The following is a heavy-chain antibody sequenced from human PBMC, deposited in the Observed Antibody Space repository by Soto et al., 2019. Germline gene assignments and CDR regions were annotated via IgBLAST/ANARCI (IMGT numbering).Heavy chain of an antibody. CDR3: ARPGGAHYDRSGYHYALDY. CDR1: GYSFRNNG. D-gene: IGHD3-22*01. J-gene: IGHJ4*02. Sequence: PGEALKISCKCSGYSFRNNGMTWVRQMPGKGLEGMGRIDLTDSYTSYSPSFQGHVSFSADTSINTAYLQWSSLRASDTAMYYCARPGGAHYDRSGYHYALDYWGQGTPVTVSS. V-gene: IGHV5-10-1*01. CDR2: IDLTDSYT.